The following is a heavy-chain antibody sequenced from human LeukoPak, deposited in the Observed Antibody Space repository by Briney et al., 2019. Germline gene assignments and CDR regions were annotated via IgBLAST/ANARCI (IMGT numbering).Heavy chain of an antibody. D-gene: IGHD6-19*01. CDR3: ARAVAVPGYYFGY. CDR2: ISSSGSTI. J-gene: IGHJ4*02. Sequence: GGSLRLSCVASGFIFSDYYMTWIRQTPGKGLEWVSYISSSGSTIFYADSVKGRFTISRDNARNSLFLQLNRLRAEDTAVYYCARAVAVPGYYFGYWGQGTVVTVSS. CDR1: GFIFSDYY. V-gene: IGHV3-11*01.